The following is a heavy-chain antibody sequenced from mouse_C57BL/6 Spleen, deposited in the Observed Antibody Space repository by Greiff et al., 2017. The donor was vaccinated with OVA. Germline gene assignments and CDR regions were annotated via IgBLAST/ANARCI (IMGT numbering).Heavy chain of an antibody. V-gene: IGHV1-59*01. Sequence: QVQLQQPGAELVRPGTSVKLSCKASGYTFTSYWMHWVKQRPGQGLEWIGVIDHSASYTNYNQKFKGKATLTVDTSTSTAYMQLSSLTSEDSAVYYCARLGTGTAYFDVWGTGTTVTVSS. J-gene: IGHJ1*03. CDR3: ARLGTGTAYFDV. CDR2: IDHSASYT. CDR1: GYTFTSYW. D-gene: IGHD4-1*01.